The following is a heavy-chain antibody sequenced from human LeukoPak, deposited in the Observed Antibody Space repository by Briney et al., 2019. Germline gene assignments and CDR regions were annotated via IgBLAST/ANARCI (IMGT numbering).Heavy chain of an antibody. V-gene: IGHV4-59*01. CDR2: IYYSGST. CDR3: ARAGSVRYYFDY. Sequence: SETLSLTCTVSGGSISSYYWSWIRQPPGKGLEWIGYIYYSGSTNYNPSLKSRVTISVDTSKNQFSLKLSSVTAADTAVYYCARAGSVRYYFDYWGQGTLVTVSS. J-gene: IGHJ4*02. CDR1: GGSISSYY. D-gene: IGHD5/OR15-5a*01.